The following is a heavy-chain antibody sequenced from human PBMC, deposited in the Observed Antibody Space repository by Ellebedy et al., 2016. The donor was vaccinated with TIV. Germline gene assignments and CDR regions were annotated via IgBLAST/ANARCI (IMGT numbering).Heavy chain of an antibody. CDR2: ISAYNGNK. J-gene: IGHJ5*01. CDR3: ARLDQAGRIFAESS. CDR1: GGTFSSYA. Sequence: ASVKVSCKASGGTFSSYAISWVRQAPGQGLEWMGWISAYNGNKNYAQKLQGRVTMTTDRSTSIAYMEMSSLRSEDTAVYYCARLDQAGRIFAESSWGQGTLVTVSS. D-gene: IGHD3-3*01. V-gene: IGHV1-18*01.